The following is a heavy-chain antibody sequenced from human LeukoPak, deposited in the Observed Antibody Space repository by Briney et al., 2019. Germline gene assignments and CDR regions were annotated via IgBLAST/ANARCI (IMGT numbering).Heavy chain of an antibody. CDR2: ISYDGSNK. CDR3: ARSGIVAKIPHSSWFDP. Sequence: PGGSLRLSCAASGFTFSSYAMHWVRQAPGKGLEWVAVISYDGSNKYYADSVKGRFTISRDNSKNTLYLQMNSLRAEDTAVYYCARSGIVAKIPHSSWFDPWGQGTLVTVSS. D-gene: IGHD5-12*01. J-gene: IGHJ5*02. CDR1: GFTFSSYA. V-gene: IGHV3-30*14.